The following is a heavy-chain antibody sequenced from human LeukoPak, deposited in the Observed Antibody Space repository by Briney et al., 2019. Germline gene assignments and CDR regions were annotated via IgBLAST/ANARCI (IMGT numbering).Heavy chain of an antibody. V-gene: IGHV4-39*07. D-gene: IGHD3-10*01. J-gene: IGHJ5*02. CDR2: IYYTGST. CDR3: ARGGHYGSGSLSAPSWGWFDP. Sequence: SETLSLTCTVYGGSISSTGYYWGWIRQPPGKGLEWLGNIYYTGSTNYNPSLKSRVTVSVDTSKNQFSLKLSSVTAADTAVYYCARGGHYGSGSLSAPSWGWFDPWGQGTLVTVSS. CDR1: GGSISSTGYY.